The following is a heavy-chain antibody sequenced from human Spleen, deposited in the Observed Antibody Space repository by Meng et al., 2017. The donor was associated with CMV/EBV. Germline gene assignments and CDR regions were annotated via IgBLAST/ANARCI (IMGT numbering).Heavy chain of an antibody. CDR1: GFTFSDAW. CDR2: VRTAIEGGTI. J-gene: IGHJ6*02. Sequence: GESLKISCAASGFTFSDAWMIWVRQAPGKGLEWVGRVRTAIEGGTIDYAAPVKGRFTISRDDSKSTLYLQMNSLKTEDTAVYYCAADLPGTIFGLVMNYYYYAVSAWGQGTTVTVSS. D-gene: IGHD3/OR15-3a*01. CDR3: AADLPGTIFGLVMNYYYYAVSA. V-gene: IGHV3-15*01.